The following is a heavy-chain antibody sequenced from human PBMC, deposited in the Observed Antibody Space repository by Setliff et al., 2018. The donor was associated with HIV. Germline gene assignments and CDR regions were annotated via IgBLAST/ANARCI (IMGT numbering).Heavy chain of an antibody. Sequence: GESLKISCAANGITFSSYAMTWVRQAPGKGLNWVSSITASGGKTYYADSVKGRLTISRDNSKNTLYLQMNSLRAEDTAVYCCARSKGHLYYDDDTGYVLRAFDIWGQGTMVTVSS. V-gene: IGHV3-23*01. D-gene: IGHD3-22*01. CDR1: GITFSSYA. CDR2: ITASGGKT. CDR3: ARSKGHLYYDDDTGYVLRAFDI. J-gene: IGHJ3*02.